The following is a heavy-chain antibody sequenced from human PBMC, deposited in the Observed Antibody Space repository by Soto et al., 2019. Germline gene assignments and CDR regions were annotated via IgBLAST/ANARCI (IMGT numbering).Heavy chain of an antibody. CDR2: MNPNSGNT. D-gene: IGHD3-10*01. J-gene: IGHJ4*02. V-gene: IGHV1-8*01. CDR1: GYTFTSYD. Sequence: ASVKVSCKASGYTFTSYDINWVRQATGQGLEWMGWMNPNSGNTGYAQKFQGRVTMTRSTSISTAYMELSSLRSEDTAVYYCARGYYGSGSYQYYFDYWGQGTLVTVSS. CDR3: ARGYYGSGSYQYYFDY.